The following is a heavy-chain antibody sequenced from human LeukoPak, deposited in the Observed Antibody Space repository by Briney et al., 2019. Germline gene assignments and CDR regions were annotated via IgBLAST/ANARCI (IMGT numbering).Heavy chain of an antibody. Sequence: GGSLRLSCAASGFTFGSYAMSWVRQAPGKGLEWVSAISGIGGSTYYADSVNGRFTISRDNSKNTLYLQMNSLRAEDTAVYYCAKDPESVHSGSYGYWGQGTLVTVSS. D-gene: IGHD1-26*01. J-gene: IGHJ4*02. CDR1: GFTFGSYA. V-gene: IGHV3-23*01. CDR2: ISGIGGST. CDR3: AKDPESVHSGSYGY.